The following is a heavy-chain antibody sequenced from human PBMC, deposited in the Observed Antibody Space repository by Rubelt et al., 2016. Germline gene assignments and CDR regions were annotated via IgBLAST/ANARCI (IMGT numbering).Heavy chain of an antibody. J-gene: IGHJ4*02. V-gene: IGHV3-21*01. Sequence: EVQLVESGGGLVQPGGSLRLSCAASGFTFSAYSMNWVRQAPGKGLEWASSISSSSSYIYYADSAKGRFAISRDNAKNSLYLQMNSLRAEDTAVYYCARDLGSSPFDYWGQGTLVTVS. CDR2: ISSSSSYI. CDR1: GFTFSAYS. D-gene: IGHD3-16*01. CDR3: ARDLGSSPFDY.